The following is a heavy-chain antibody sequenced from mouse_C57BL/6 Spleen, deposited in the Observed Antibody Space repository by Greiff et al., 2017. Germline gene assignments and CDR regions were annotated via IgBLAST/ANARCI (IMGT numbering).Heavy chain of an antibody. Sequence: EVKLMESEGGLVQPGSSMKLSCTASGFTFSDYYMAWVRQVPEKGLEWVANINYDGSSTYYLDSLKSRFIISRDNAKNILYLQMSSLKSEDTATYYCARGLYYFDYGGQGTTLTVSS. CDR1: GFTFSDYY. J-gene: IGHJ2*01. CDR3: ARGLYYFDY. V-gene: IGHV5-16*01. D-gene: IGHD1-1*02. CDR2: INYDGSST.